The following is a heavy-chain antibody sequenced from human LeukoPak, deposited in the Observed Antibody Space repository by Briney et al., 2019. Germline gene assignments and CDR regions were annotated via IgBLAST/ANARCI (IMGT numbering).Heavy chain of an antibody. Sequence: GGSLRLSCAASGFTFSNYAMNWVCQAPGKGLEWVSGISSGESTNYADSVRGRFTISRGNSRNTVYLQMNSLRAEDTAVYYCAKDDRWLQFCCWGQGTLVTVSA. D-gene: IGHD5-24*01. CDR2: ISSGEST. V-gene: IGHV3-23*01. CDR1: GFTFSNYA. J-gene: IGHJ4*02. CDR3: AKDDRWLQFCC.